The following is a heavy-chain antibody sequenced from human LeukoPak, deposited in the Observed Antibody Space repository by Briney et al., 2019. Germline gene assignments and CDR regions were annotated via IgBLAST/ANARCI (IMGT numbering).Heavy chain of an antibody. D-gene: IGHD3-10*01. CDR3: AAGGTMVRDPFDY. V-gene: IGHV3-30*03. CDR2: VSYDGSNK. CDR1: GFIFSNYG. J-gene: IGHJ4*02. Sequence: GGSLRLSCAASGFIFSNYGMHWVRQAPGKGLEWVAVVSYDGSNKYYADSVKGRFTISRDNSKNTLSLQMSSLRAEDTAVYYCAAGGTMVRDPFDYWGQGTLVTVSS.